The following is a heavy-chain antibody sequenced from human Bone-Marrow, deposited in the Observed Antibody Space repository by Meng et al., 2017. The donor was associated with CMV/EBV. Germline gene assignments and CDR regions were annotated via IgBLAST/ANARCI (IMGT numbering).Heavy chain of an antibody. J-gene: IGHJ3*02. CDR3: ARDRYDILTGHDAFDI. CDR1: GYTFTSYD. D-gene: IGHD3-9*01. V-gene: IGHV1-18*01. CDR2: MNPNSGNT. Sequence: ASVKVSCKASGYTFTSYDINWVRQATGQGLEWMGWMNPNSGNTNYAQKLQGRVTMTTDTSTSTAYMELRSLRSDDTAVYYCARDRYDILTGHDAFDIWGQGTMVTVSS.